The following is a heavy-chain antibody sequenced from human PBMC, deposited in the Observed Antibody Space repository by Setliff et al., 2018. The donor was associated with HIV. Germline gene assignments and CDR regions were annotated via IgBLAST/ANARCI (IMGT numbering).Heavy chain of an antibody. CDR3: ARDPLRISDRFNFYFGMDV. V-gene: IGHV1-69*10. J-gene: IGHJ6*02. CDR2: IIPILGMT. D-gene: IGHD3-3*01. Sequence: SVKVSCKPSGYTFSSLSINWVRQAPGQGLEWMGEIIPILGMTNYAQIFQGRVMITADESTNTAYMELSNLRSEDTAVYYCARDPLRISDRFNFYFGMDVWGQGTTVTVSS. CDR1: GYTFSSLS.